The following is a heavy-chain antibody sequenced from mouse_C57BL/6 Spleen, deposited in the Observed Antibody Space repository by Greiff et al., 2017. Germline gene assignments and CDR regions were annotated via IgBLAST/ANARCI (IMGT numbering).Heavy chain of an antibody. J-gene: IGHJ4*01. CDR2: ISSGSSNI. V-gene: IGHV5-17*01. CDR1: GFTFSDYG. Sequence: EVKLVESGGGLVKPGGSLKLSCAASGFTFSDYGMHWVRQAPEKGLEWVAYISSGSSNIYYADTVKGRFTISGDNAKNTLFLQMTSLRSEDTAMYYCARTGVDYAMDYWGQGTSVTVSS. CDR3: ARTGVDYAMDY.